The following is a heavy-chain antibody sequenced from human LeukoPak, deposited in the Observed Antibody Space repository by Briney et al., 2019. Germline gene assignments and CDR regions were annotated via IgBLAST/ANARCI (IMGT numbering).Heavy chain of an antibody. CDR1: GFIFSNYV. CDR2: IKQDGSEK. V-gene: IGHV3-7*01. CDR3: ARITDYDYDSSGYLDY. Sequence: GGSLRLSCSASGFIFSNYVMSRVRQAPGKGLEWVANIKQDGSEKYYVDSVKGRLTISRDNARNSLSLQMHSLRAEDTAVYYCARITDYDYDSSGYLDYWGQETLVSVSS. J-gene: IGHJ4*02. D-gene: IGHD3-22*01.